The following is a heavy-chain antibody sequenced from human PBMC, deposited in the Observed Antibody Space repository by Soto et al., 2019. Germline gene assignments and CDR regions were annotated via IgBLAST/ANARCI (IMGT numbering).Heavy chain of an antibody. D-gene: IGHD3-22*01. Sequence: SVKVSCKASGFTFTSSAVQWVRQARGQRLEWIGWIVVGSGNTNYAQKFQERVTITRDMSTSTAYMGLSSLRSEDTAVYYCAASDSSGYAFDIWAQGKMVTVSS. CDR1: GFTFTSSA. CDR3: AASDSSGYAFDI. J-gene: IGHJ3*02. CDR2: IVVGSGNT. V-gene: IGHV1-58*01.